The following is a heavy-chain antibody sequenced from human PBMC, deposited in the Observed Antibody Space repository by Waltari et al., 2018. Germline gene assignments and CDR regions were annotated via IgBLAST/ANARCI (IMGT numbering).Heavy chain of an antibody. Sequence: VQLEQSGTDVKKPGSSVSVSCQASGGAFVSLSINRLRQAPRQELGWMGAVIPILSTPHYGHNRQDTFTISADASTYTVNMELTGLTSDDTAVYYCARSMGDSLTPFDSSGQGTRVTVSS. J-gene: IGHJ4*02. CDR1: GGAFVSLS. V-gene: IGHV1-69*01. D-gene: IGHD3-9*01. CDR3: ARSMGDSLTPFDS. CDR2: VIPILSTP.